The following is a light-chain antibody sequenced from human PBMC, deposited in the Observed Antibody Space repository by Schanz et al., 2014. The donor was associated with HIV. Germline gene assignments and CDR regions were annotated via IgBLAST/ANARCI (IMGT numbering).Light chain of an antibody. V-gene: IGLV3-21*01. CDR2: YDT. CDR1: NVGIKS. J-gene: IGLJ2*01. Sequence: ELTQPPSVSVAPGKTATITCGGNNVGIKSVHWYQLKPGQAPKMLISYDTDRPSGIPERFSGSNSGHTATLTISRVEAGDEADYYCQVWESSTGVVFGGGTKLTVL. CDR3: QVWESSTGVV.